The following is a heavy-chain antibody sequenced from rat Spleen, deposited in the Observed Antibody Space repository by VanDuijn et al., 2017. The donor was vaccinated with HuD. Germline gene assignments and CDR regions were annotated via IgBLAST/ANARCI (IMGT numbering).Heavy chain of an antibody. J-gene: IGHJ4*01. CDR3: AREDYSGDPGYVMDA. D-gene: IGHD1-1*01. CDR1: GFSLTSYN. Sequence: QVQLKESGPGLVQPSQTLSLTCTVAGFSLTSYNVHWIRQSPGKGLEWMGVMWSDGDTSYNSALKSRLSISRDTSKSQVFLKMSSLQTEDTATYYCAREDYSGDPGYVMDAWGQGASVTVSS. CDR2: MWSDGDT. V-gene: IGHV2-32*01.